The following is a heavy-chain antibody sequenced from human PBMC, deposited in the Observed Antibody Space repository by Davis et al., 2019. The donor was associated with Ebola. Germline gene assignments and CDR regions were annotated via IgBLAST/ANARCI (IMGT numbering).Heavy chain of an antibody. CDR2: ISGSGGST. D-gene: IGHD6-6*01. CDR3: AKGGIAARRFWFDP. CDR1: GFTFSSYS. J-gene: IGHJ5*02. V-gene: IGHV3-23*01. Sequence: GESLKISCAASGFTFSSYSMNWVRQAPGKGLEWVSAISGSGGSTYYADSVKGRFTISRDNSKNTLYLQMNSLRAEDTAVYYCAKGGIAARRFWFDPWGQGTLVTVSS.